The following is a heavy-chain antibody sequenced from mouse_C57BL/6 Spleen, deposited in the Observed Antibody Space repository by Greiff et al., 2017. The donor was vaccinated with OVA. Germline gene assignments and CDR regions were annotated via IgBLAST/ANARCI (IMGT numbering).Heavy chain of an antibody. CDR3: TRYGDYDYDAAWFAY. V-gene: IGHV1-15*01. CDR2: IDPETGGT. CDR1: GYTFTDYE. J-gene: IGHJ3*01. Sequence: QVQLQQSGAELVRPGASVTLSCKASGYTFTDYEMHWVKQTPVHGLEWIGAIDPETGGTAYNQKFKGKAILTADKSSSTAYMELRSLTSEDSAVYSCTRYGDYDYDAAWFAYWGQGTLVTVSA. D-gene: IGHD2-4*01.